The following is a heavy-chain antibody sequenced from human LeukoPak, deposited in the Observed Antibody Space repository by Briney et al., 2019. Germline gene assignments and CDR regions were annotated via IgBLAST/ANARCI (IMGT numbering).Heavy chain of an antibody. CDR1: GSSISSYY. Sequence: SETLSLTCTVSGSSISSYYWSWIRQPPGKGLEWIGDIYYSGSTNYNPSLKSRVTMSVDTSKNQFSLKLTSVTAADTAVYYCALERGDSSIYGAFDIWGQGTMVTVSS. CDR2: IYYSGST. V-gene: IGHV4-59*01. J-gene: IGHJ3*02. CDR3: ALERGDSSIYGAFDI. D-gene: IGHD3-22*01.